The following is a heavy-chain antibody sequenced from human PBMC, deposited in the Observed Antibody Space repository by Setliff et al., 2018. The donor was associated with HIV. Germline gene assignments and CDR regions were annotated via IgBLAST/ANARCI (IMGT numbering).Heavy chain of an antibody. CDR3: TRGKCGGDCSAARYMDV. J-gene: IGHJ6*03. CDR2: ITSAGAI. D-gene: IGHD2-21*02. Sequence: GESLRLSCAASGLTFSNNGLSWVRQAPGKGLEWLSYITSAGAIFYADSVKGRFTISRDNAKSSLYLQMNNLRAEDTALYYCTRGKCGGDCSAARYMDVWGKGTTVTVSS. CDR1: GLTFSNNG. V-gene: IGHV3-48*01.